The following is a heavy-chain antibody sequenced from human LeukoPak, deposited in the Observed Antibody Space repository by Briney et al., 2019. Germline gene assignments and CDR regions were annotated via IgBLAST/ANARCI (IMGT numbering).Heavy chain of an antibody. V-gene: IGHV3-33*06. J-gene: IGHJ4*02. CDR1: GFTFSSYG. CDR3: AKDYCSGGSCYSGFDY. CDR2: IWYDGSNK. D-gene: IGHD2-15*01. Sequence: GGSLRLSCAASGFTFSSYGMHWVRQAPGKGVEGGAVIWYDGSNKYYADSVKGRFTISRDNSKNTLYLQMNSLRAEDTAVYYRAKDYCSGGSCYSGFDYWGQGTLVTVSS.